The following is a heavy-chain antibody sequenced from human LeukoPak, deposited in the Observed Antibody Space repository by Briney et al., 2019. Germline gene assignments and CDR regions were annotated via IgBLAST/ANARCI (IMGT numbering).Heavy chain of an antibody. CDR2: IYHSGST. CDR3: ARIFEIDVYSNYDFDY. J-gene: IGHJ4*02. CDR1: GYSISSAYY. Sequence: PSETLSLTCAVSGYSISSAYYWGWIRQPPGKGLEWIGSIYHSGSTYYNPSLKSRVTISVDTSKNQFSLKLSSVTAADTAVYYCARIFEIDVYSNYDFDYWGQGTLVTVSS. D-gene: IGHD4-11*01. V-gene: IGHV4-38-2*01.